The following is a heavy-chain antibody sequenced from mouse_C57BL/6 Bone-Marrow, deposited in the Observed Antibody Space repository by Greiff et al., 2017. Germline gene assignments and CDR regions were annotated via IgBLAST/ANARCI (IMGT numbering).Heavy chain of an antibody. CDR3: ARSGVGGAWFAY. V-gene: IGHV1-53*01. Sequence: QVQLQQPGTELVKPGASVKLSCKASGYTFTSYWMHWVKQRPGQGLEWIGNINPSNGGTNYNEKFKSKATLTVDKSSSTAYMQLSSLTSEDSAVSYCARSGVGGAWFAYWGQGTLVTVSA. CDR2: INPSNGGT. J-gene: IGHJ3*01. D-gene: IGHD1-1*02. CDR1: GYTFTSYW.